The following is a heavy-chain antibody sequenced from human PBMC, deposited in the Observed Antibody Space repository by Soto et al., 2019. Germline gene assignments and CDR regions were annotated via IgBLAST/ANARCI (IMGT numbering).Heavy chain of an antibody. CDR1: GFTFSSYA. Sequence: PGGSLRLSCAASGFTFSSYAMGWVRQAPGKGLEWVSVISGSGGTTHYADSVRGRFTVSRDNSKNTLYLQMSSLRAEDTALYYCAKVERINWLLPCDYWGQGTLVTVSS. CDR3: AKVERINWLLPCDY. CDR2: ISGSGGTT. V-gene: IGHV3-23*01. J-gene: IGHJ4*02. D-gene: IGHD5-12*01.